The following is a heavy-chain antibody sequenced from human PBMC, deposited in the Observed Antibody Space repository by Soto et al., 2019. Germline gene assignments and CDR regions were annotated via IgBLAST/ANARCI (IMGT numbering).Heavy chain of an antibody. Sequence: PGGSLRLSCAASGFTFKSHDVNWVRQAPGKGLEWVSYISSGGSTIYYADSVRGRFTISRDNAKNSLYLQMNSLRAEDTAVHYCARDPSSAYYSGGYYYYHGMDVWGQGTTVTVSS. J-gene: IGHJ6*02. D-gene: IGHD3-22*01. CDR3: ARDPSSAYYSGGYYYYHGMDV. V-gene: IGHV3-48*03. CDR1: GFTFKSHD. CDR2: ISSGGSTI.